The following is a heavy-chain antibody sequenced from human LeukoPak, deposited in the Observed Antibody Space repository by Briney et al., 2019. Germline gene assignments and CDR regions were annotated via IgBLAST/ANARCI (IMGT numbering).Heavy chain of an antibody. Sequence: GASVKVSCKASGYTFTSYGISWVRQAPGQGLEWMGWISAYSSSTNYAQKLQGRVTMATDTFTSTAYMELRSLRSDDTAVYYCARGYSYDTSGFPGGAFDIWGQGTMVTVSS. CDR2: ISAYSSST. CDR1: GYTFTSYG. D-gene: IGHD3-22*01. J-gene: IGHJ3*02. V-gene: IGHV1-18*01. CDR3: ARGYSYDTSGFPGGAFDI.